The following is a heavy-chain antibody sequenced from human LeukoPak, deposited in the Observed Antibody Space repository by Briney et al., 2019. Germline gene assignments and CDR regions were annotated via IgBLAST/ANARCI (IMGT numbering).Heavy chain of an antibody. J-gene: IGHJ6*04. CDR1: GGSFSGYY. Sequence: SETLSLTCAVYGGSFSGYYWSWIRQPPGKGLEWIGEINHSGSTNYNPSLKSRVTISVATSKNQFSLKLSSVTAADTAVYYCAELGITMIGGVWGKGTTVTISS. D-gene: IGHD3-10*02. CDR3: AELGITMIGGV. CDR2: INHSGST. V-gene: IGHV4-34*01.